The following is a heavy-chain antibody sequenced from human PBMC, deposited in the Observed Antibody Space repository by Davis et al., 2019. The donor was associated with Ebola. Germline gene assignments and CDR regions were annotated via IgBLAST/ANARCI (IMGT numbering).Heavy chain of an antibody. CDR1: GYTFARYW. J-gene: IGHJ4*02. D-gene: IGHD2-21*02. Sequence: GESLKIFCQASGYTFARYWISWVRQRPGKGLEWMGKIDPGDSYVKYSPSFQGHVTFPADRSTSVVYLQWTSLEASDTATYYCARHECVADCSEFDFWGQGTRVTVSS. CDR2: IDPGDSYV. CDR3: ARHECVADCSEFDF. V-gene: IGHV5-10-1*01.